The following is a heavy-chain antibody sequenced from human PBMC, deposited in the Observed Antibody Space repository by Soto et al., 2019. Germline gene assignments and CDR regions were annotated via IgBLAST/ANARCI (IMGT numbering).Heavy chain of an antibody. Sequence: EVHLVESGGGLVQPGGSLRLSCAASGFTFSNYEMNWVRQAPGKGLEWVSYIPSSGGTIYYADSVKGRFTISRDNSKKSMDPQMNSLRAEDTATYYCARSWNEYFDYWGQGALVTVSS. CDR1: GFTFSNYE. D-gene: IGHD1-1*01. J-gene: IGHJ4*02. V-gene: IGHV3-48*03. CDR2: IPSSGGTI. CDR3: ARSWNEYFDY.